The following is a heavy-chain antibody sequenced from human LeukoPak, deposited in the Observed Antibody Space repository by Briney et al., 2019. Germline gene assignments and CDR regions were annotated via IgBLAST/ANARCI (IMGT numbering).Heavy chain of an antibody. V-gene: IGHV3-53*01. Sequence: PGGSLRLSCAASGFTISSNYMSWVRPAPGQGLEWVSVIYSGGSTYYADSVKGRFTISRDNSKTTLYLQMNSLRAEDTAVYYCARDGTYGDPFDYWGQGTLVTVSS. CDR3: ARDGTYGDPFDY. CDR2: IYSGGST. J-gene: IGHJ4*02. D-gene: IGHD4-17*01. CDR1: GFTISSNY.